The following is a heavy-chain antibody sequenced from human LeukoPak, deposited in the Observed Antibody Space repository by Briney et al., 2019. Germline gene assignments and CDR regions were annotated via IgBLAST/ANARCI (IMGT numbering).Heavy chain of an antibody. V-gene: IGHV3-30*04. D-gene: IGHD6-6*01. Sequence: PGRSLRLSCAASGFTFSTYAMHWVRQAPGKGLEWVAVISYDGSNKYYADSVKGRFTISRDNPKNTLYLQMNSLRPEDTAVYYCARAHLSSASTDYMTVWGKGTTVTVSS. CDR1: GFTFSTYA. CDR2: ISYDGSNK. J-gene: IGHJ6*03. CDR3: ARAHLSSASTDYMTV.